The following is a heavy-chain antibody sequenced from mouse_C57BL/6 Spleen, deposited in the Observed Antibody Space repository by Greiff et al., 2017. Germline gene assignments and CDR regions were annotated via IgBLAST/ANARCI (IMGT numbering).Heavy chain of an antibody. CDR3: ARAPPYYGSSYGAMDY. Sequence: QVQLQQSGAELVMPGASVKLSCKASGYTFTSYWMHWVKQRPGQGLEWIGEIDPSDSYTNYNQKFKGKSTLTVDKSSSTAYMQLSSLTSEDSAVYYCARAPPYYGSSYGAMDYWGQGTSVTVSS. D-gene: IGHD1-1*01. CDR1: GYTFTSYW. J-gene: IGHJ4*01. CDR2: IDPSDSYT. V-gene: IGHV1-69*01.